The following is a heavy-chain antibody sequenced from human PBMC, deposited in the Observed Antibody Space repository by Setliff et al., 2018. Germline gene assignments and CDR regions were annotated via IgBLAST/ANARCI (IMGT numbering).Heavy chain of an antibody. CDR3: ARSAEKYSSGWYQGFDY. D-gene: IGHD6-19*01. J-gene: IGHJ4*02. CDR1: GGSISSYY. Sequence: SETLSLTCTVSGGSISSYYWSWIRQSAGKGLEWIGRVYTTGSTYYNPSLKSRVTISVDTSKNQFSLKLSSVTAADTAVYYCARSAEKYSSGWYQGFDYWGQGTLVTVPQ. CDR2: VYTTGST. V-gene: IGHV4-59*05.